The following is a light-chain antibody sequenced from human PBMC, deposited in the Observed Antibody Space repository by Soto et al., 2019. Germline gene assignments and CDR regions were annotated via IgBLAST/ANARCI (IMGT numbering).Light chain of an antibody. CDR1: SSDVGSYNY. V-gene: IGLV2-14*01. CDR3: SSYTSTNTLI. Sequence: QSALTQPASVSGSPGQSITISCTGTSSDVGSYNYVSWYQQNPGKAPKLIIHDVSNRPSGVSNRFSGSKSGNTASLTISGLQTEDEDNDYCSSYTSTNTLIFGGGTKLTVL. J-gene: IGLJ2*01. CDR2: DVS.